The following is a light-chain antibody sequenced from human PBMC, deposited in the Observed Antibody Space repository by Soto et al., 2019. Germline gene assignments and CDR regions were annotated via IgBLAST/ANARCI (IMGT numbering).Light chain of an antibody. CDR1: QTISSW. CDR3: QHYNSYSEA. V-gene: IGKV1-5*03. Sequence: DIQMTQSPSTLSVSVGDRVTITCRASQTISSWLAWYQQKPGKAPKLLIYKASTLKSGVPSRFSGSGSGTEFTLTISSRQPDDFATYYCQHYNSYSEAFGQGTKVELK. CDR2: KAS. J-gene: IGKJ1*01.